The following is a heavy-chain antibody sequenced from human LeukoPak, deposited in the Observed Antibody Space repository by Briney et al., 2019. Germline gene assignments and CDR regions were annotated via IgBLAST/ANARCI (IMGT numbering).Heavy chain of an antibody. J-gene: IGHJ3*02. CDR1: GYTFTSYY. D-gene: IGHD4-17*01. CDR3: ARRPATTRGAFDI. CDR2: INPSGGST. Sequence: GASVKVSCKASGYTFTSYYMHWVRQAPGQGLEWMGIINPSGGSTSYAQKFQGRVTMTTDTSTSTAYMELRSLRSDDTAVYYCARRPATTRGAFDIWGQGTMVTVSS. V-gene: IGHV1-46*01.